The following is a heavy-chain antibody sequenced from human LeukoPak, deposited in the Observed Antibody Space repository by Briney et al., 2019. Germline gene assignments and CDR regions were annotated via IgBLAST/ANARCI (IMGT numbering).Heavy chain of an antibody. CDR1: GGSISSGGYY. V-gene: IGHV4-31*03. CDR2: IYYSGST. CDR3: ARADSGSYSFHY. Sequence: SQTLSLTCTVSGGSISSGGYYWSWIRQHPGKGLEWIGYIYYSGSTYHNPSLKSRVTISVDTSKNQFSLKLSSVTAADTAVYYCARADSGSYSFHYWGQGTLVTVSS. D-gene: IGHD1-26*01. J-gene: IGHJ4*02.